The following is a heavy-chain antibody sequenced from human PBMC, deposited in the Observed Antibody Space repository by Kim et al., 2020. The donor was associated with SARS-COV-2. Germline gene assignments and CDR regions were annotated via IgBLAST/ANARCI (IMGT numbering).Heavy chain of an antibody. CDR3: ARRNIVVVPAAGYGMDV. J-gene: IGHJ6*02. V-gene: IGHV4-39*01. D-gene: IGHD2-2*01. Sequence: LKSRATISVDTSKNQFSLKRSSVTAADTAVYYCARRNIVVVPAAGYGMDVWGQGTTVTVSS.